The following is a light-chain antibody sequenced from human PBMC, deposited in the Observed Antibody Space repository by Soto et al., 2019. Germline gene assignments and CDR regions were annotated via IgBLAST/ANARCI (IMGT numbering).Light chain of an antibody. J-gene: IGKJ2*01. CDR1: QSLSSSY. CDR2: GAS. V-gene: IGKV3-20*01. CDR3: QQYVISPSYT. Sequence: EIVLTQSPGALSLSPGEGATLSCRASQSLSSSYVAWYQQKLGQPPRLLIYGASNRTTGIPDRFSGSWSGTEFTLTISRLEPEDFAVYYCQQYVISPSYTFAQGT.